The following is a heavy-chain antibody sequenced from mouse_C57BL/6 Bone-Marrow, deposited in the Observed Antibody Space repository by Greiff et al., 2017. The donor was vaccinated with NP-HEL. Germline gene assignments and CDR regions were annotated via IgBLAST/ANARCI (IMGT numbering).Heavy chain of an antibody. J-gene: IGHJ2*01. CDR3: ALPYYSNYEVNYDY. D-gene: IGHD2-5*01. V-gene: IGHV1-4*01. Sequence: QVQLKQSGAELARPGASVKMSCKASGYTFTSYTMHWVKQRPGQGLEWIGYINPSSGYTKYNQKFKDKATLTADKSSSTAYMQLSSLTSEDSAVYYCALPYYSNYEVNYDYRGQGTTLTVSS. CDR2: INPSSGYT. CDR1: GYTFTSYT.